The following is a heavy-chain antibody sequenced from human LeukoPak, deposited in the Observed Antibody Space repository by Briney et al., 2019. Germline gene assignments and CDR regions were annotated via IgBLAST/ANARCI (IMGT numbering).Heavy chain of an antibody. V-gene: IGHV4-34*01. Sequence: SETLSLTCAVYGGSFGGYYWSWIRQPPGKGLEWIGEINHSGSTNYNPSLKSRVTISVDTSKNQFSLKLSSVTAADTAVYYCARGPGAVAGLYYYYMDVWGKGTTVTVSS. CDR1: GGSFGGYY. D-gene: IGHD6-19*01. J-gene: IGHJ6*03. CDR3: ARGPGAVAGLYYYYMDV. CDR2: INHSGST.